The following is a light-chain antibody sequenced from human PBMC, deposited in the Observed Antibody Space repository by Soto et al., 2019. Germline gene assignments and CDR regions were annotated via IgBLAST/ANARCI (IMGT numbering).Light chain of an antibody. J-gene: IGKJ2*01. V-gene: IGKV2-28*01. CDR3: MQGTHWPRT. CDR1: QSLLHSNGYNY. Sequence: DIVMTQSPLSLPVTPGEPASISCRSSQSLLHSNGYNYLDWYLQKPGQSPQLLIYLGSNRASGVPDRFSGSGSGTDFTLKISRVEAEDVGIYYCMQGTHWPRTFG. CDR2: LGS.